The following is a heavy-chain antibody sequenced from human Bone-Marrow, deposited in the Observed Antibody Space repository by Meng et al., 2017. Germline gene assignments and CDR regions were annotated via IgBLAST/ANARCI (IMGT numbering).Heavy chain of an antibody. CDR3: ARHMEMSTIINLFDF. J-gene: IGHJ4*02. CDR1: GDSRSSSSYY. V-gene: IGHV4-39*01. CDR2: IYYSGST. D-gene: IGHD5-24*01. Sequence: QLQLQESGPGLVKPSETLSLTCTVSGDSRSSSSYYWGWIRQPPGKGLEWIGSIYYSGSTYYNPSLKSRITISVDTSKNQFSLKLSSATAADTAVYYCARHMEMSTIINLFDFWGQGALVTVSS.